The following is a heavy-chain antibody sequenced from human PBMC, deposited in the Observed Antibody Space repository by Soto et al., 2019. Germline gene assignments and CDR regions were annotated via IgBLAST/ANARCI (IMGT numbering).Heavy chain of an antibody. CDR2: MYYTGTT. V-gene: IGHV4-59*02. Sequence: SETLSLTCSISGGSVNSDYWSWIRQSPGKGLEWIGYMYYTGTTNYNPSLKSRVTISVDTSKNQFSLKLSSVTAADTAVYYCASSLTYYDSSGYYYGYWGQGTLVTVSS. CDR1: GGSVNSDY. J-gene: IGHJ4*02. CDR3: ASSLTYYDSSGYYYGY. D-gene: IGHD3-22*01.